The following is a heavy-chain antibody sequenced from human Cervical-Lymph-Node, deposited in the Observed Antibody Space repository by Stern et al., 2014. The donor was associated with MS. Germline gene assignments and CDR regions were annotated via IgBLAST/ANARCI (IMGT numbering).Heavy chain of an antibody. CDR3: ARGRELLSLDY. Sequence: VQLLQSGAEVKKPGASVKVSCKASGYTFTSYDITWVRQGTGHGLEWMGWMNPYSGNAVYAQKFQGRVTMTRDTSTSTAYLELTSLRSEDTAVFYCARGRELLSLDYWGQGTLVTVSS. J-gene: IGHJ4*02. V-gene: IGHV1-8*01. D-gene: IGHD1-26*01. CDR2: MNPYSGNA. CDR1: GYTFTSYD.